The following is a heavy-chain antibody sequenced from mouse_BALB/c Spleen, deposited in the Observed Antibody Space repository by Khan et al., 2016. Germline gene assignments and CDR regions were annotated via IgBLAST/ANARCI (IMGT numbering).Heavy chain of an antibody. CDR2: ILPGSGTI. V-gene: IGHV1-9*01. CDR3: ARGTY. CDR1: GYTFSRYW. J-gene: IGHJ3*01. Sequence: VQLQESGAELMKPEASVKISCKATGYTFSRYWIEWIKERPGHGLEWIGEILPGSGTINYNDKFKDKTTFTAETSSNTAYIHLSSLTSEDSAVYYCARGTYWGQGTLVTVSA.